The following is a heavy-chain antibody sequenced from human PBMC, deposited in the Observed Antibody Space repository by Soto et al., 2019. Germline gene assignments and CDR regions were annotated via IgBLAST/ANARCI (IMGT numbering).Heavy chain of an antibody. CDR1: GYTFTGYY. J-gene: IGHJ4*02. V-gene: IGHV1-2*04. D-gene: IGHD1-7*01. CDR3: ARGYNWNYYFDY. CDR2: INPNSGGT. Sequence: ASVKVSCKASGYTFTGYYMHWVRQAPGQGREWMGWINPNSGGTNYAQKFQGWVTMTRDTSISTAYMELSRLRSDDTAVYYCARGYNWNYYFDYWGQGTLVTVSS.